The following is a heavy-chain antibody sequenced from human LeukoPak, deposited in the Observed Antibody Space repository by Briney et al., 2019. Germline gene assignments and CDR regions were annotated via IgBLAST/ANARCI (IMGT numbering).Heavy chain of an antibody. Sequence: SETLSLTCAVSGGSISSSNWWSWVRQPPGKGLEWIGEIYHSGSTNYNPSLKSRVTISVDKSKNQFSLKLSSVTAADTAVYYCARGAMNPPGDYYYYMDVWGKGTTVTVSS. D-gene: IGHD2-2*01. CDR2: IYHSGST. V-gene: IGHV4-4*02. CDR1: GGSISSSNW. J-gene: IGHJ6*03. CDR3: ARGAMNPPGDYYYYMDV.